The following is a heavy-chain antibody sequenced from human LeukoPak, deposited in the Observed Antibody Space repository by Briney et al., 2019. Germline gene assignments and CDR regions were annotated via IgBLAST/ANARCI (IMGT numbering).Heavy chain of an antibody. CDR3: ARGDYGGDYFDY. V-gene: IGHV3-11*05. CDR2: ISSGSTYT. J-gene: IGHJ4*02. CDR1: GFTFSDHY. Sequence: GGSLRLSCEAPGFTFSDHYMSWIRQAPGKRLEWVSYISSGSTYTNYADSVEGRFSISRDNAKNSLYLQMNSLRAEDTAVYYCARGDYGGDYFDYWGQGTLVTVSS. D-gene: IGHD4-23*01.